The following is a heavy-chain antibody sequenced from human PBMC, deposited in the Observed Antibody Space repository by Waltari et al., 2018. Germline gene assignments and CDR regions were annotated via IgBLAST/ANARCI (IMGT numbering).Heavy chain of an antibody. CDR3: AREAPGYFDL. CDR2: IYSGGSI. V-gene: IGHV3-53*01. Sequence: EVQLEESGGGLIQPGGSLRLSCAASGFTVSSNYMRWVRQAPGKGVEWFSVIYSGGSIYYADSVKGRFTISRGNSKNTVYLQMNSLRVEDTAVYYCAREAPGYFDLWGRGTLVTVSS. CDR1: GFTVSSNY. J-gene: IGHJ2*01.